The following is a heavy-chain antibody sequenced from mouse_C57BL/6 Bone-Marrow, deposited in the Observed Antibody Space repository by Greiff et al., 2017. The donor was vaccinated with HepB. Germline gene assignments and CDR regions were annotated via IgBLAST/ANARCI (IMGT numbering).Heavy chain of an antibody. Sequence: EVQLQQSGAELVRPGASVKLSCTASGFNIKDDYMHWVKQRPEQGLEWIGWIDPENGDTEYASKFQGKATITADTSSNTAYLQLSSLTSEDTAVYYCTLNSNSWFAYWGQGTLVTVSA. V-gene: IGHV14-4*01. J-gene: IGHJ3*01. CDR3: TLNSNSWFAY. CDR2: IDPENGDT. D-gene: IGHD2-5*01. CDR1: GFNIKDDY.